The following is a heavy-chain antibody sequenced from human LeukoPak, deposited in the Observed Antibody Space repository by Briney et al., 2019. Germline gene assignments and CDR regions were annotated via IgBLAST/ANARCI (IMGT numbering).Heavy chain of an antibody. D-gene: IGHD6-25*01. CDR1: GGSISGTSYY. Sequence: PSETLSLTCTVSGGSISGTSYYWGWIRQPPGKGLEWIGSIYYSGSTYYNPSLKSRVTISVDTSKNQFSLKLSSVTATDTAVYYCARLLSGFVNDWGQGTLVTV. J-gene: IGHJ4*02. CDR3: ARLLSGFVND. V-gene: IGHV4-39*01. CDR2: IYYSGST.